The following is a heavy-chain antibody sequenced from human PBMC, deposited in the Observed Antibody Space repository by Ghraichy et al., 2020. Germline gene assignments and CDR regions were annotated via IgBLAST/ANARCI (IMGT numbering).Heavy chain of an antibody. J-gene: IGHJ4*02. CDR1: GASVSTNW. Sequence: SETLSLTCVVYGASVSTNWWSWVRQPPGKGLEWLGEIYHTGRSNYNPSLMSRVTISIDKSKNQLSVDLSSVTAADTAVYYCARYTVATGSRGFDYWGQGSLFIVSS. V-gene: IGHV4-4*02. CDR2: IYHTGRS. D-gene: IGHD1-1*01. CDR3: ARYTVATGSRGFDY.